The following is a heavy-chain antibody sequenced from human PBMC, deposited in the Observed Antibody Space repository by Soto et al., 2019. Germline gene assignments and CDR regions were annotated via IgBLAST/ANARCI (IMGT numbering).Heavy chain of an antibody. CDR2: ISYDGSNK. J-gene: IGHJ5*02. V-gene: IGHV3-30*18. CDR3: AKEGRWFGEYHNWFDP. CDR1: GFTFSSYG. D-gene: IGHD3-10*01. Sequence: GGSLRLSCAASGFTFSSYGMHWVRQAPGKGLEWVAVISYDGSNKYYADSVKGRFTISRDNSKNTLYLQMNSLRAEDTAVYYCAKEGRWFGEYHNWFDPWGQGTLVTAPQ.